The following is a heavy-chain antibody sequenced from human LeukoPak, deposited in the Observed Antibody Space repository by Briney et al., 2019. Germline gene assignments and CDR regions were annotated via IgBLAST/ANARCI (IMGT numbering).Heavy chain of an antibody. V-gene: IGHV4-59*11. CDR3: ARIGKQLEQRNAFDV. CDR2: IHYSGNN. J-gene: IGHJ3*01. Sequence: SETLSLTCTVFGGSISSHYWCWIRQPPGKGLEWIAYIHYSGNNNYNPSLKSRVNISVDTSKNQVSLKFTSVTAADTAVYYCARIGKQLEQRNAFDVWGQGTMVTVSS. D-gene: IGHD1/OR15-1a*01. CDR1: GGSISSHY.